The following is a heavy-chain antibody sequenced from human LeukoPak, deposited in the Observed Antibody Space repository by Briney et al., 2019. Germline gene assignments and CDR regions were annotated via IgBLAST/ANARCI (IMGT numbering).Heavy chain of an antibody. CDR3: ARETPYSSSWTAFDY. CDR2: ITLSGTTI. CDR1: GLTFSSYN. Sequence: GGSLRLSCAASGLTFSSYNMNWVRQAPGKGLEWVSYITLSGTTIYYADSVKGRFTISRDNAKNSLYLQMHSLRAEDTALYYCARETPYSSSWTAFDYWGQGTLVTVSS. J-gene: IGHJ4*02. V-gene: IGHV3-48*01. D-gene: IGHD6-13*01.